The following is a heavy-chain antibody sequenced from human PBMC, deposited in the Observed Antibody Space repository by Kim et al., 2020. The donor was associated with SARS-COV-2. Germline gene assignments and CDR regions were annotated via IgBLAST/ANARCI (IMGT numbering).Heavy chain of an antibody. Sequence: ASVKVSCKASGYSFTSNNIHWVRQAPGQGLEWMGIITPYNGITLYAQNLQGRFTMTTDTSTTTAYMELSSLRSDDTAVYYCARDNIDWAFDIWGQGTMVIVSS. V-gene: IGHV1-46*04. CDR1: GYSFTSNN. J-gene: IGHJ3*02. CDR3: ARDNIDWAFDI. D-gene: IGHD2-21*01. CDR2: ITPYNGIT.